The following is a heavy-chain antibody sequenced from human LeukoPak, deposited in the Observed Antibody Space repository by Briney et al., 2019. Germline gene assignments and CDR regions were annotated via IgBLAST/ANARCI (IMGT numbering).Heavy chain of an antibody. D-gene: IGHD1-7*01. CDR3: ARAVRTNEYTIFDY. Sequence: ASVKVSCKASGYTFTGYYMHWVRQAPGQGLEWMGRINPNSGGTNYAQKFQGRVTMTRDTSISTAYMELSRLRSDDTAVYYCARAVRTNEYTIFDYWGQGTLVTVSS. V-gene: IGHV1-2*06. J-gene: IGHJ4*02. CDR2: INPNSGGT. CDR1: GYTFTGYY.